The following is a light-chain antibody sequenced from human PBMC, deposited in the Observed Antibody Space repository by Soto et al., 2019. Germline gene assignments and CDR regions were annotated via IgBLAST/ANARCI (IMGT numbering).Light chain of an antibody. J-gene: IGKJ3*01. CDR3: QKSDHLPL. Sequence: DIQMTQSPPSLSASVGDRVTITCQASQDIGNSLNWFQHKPGKAPNLVIYDASNLEIGVPSRFSGSGSGTDCTFTITRLRPEDIATYYCQKSDHLPLFGPGTKVESK. CDR2: DAS. CDR1: QDIGNS. V-gene: IGKV1-33*01.